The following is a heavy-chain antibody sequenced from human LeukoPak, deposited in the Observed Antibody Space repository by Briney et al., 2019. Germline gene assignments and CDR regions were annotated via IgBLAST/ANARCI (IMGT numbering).Heavy chain of an antibody. D-gene: IGHD3-3*01. CDR3: AKDYPQYDDSGY. Sequence: GGSLRLSCAASGFTFSSYSMNWVRQAPGKGLEWVSAISDNGGSTCYADSVEGRFTISRDNSKNTLYLQMNSLRAEDTAVYYCAKDYPQYDDSGYWGQGTLVTVSS. V-gene: IGHV3-23*01. CDR2: ISDNGGST. CDR1: GFTFSSYS. J-gene: IGHJ4*02.